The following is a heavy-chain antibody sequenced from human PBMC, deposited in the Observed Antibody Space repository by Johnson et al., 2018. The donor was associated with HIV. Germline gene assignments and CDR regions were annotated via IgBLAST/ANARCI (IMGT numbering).Heavy chain of an antibody. CDR1: GFTFDDYG. J-gene: IGHJ3*02. V-gene: IGHV3-20*04. Sequence: MLLVESGGGLVQPGRSLTLSCAASGFTFDDYGMSWVRQAPGKGLEWVSGINWSGDSTGYADSVKCRFTISRDNAKSSLYLRMNSLRAEDTAVYYCARGDYGGNLDAFDIWGQGTMVTVSS. CDR3: ARGDYGGNLDAFDI. CDR2: INWSGDST. D-gene: IGHD4-23*01.